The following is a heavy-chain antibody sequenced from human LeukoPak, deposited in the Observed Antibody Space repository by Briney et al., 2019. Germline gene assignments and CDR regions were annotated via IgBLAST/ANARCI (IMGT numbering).Heavy chain of an antibody. CDR3: ARLYSSGWYYFDY. CDR1: GFTVSSNY. J-gene: IGHJ4*02. Sequence: GGSLRLSCAASGFTVSSNYMSWVRQAPGKGLEWVSVIYSGGSTYYADSVKGRFTISRDNSKNTLYLQMNSLGAEDTAVYYCARLYSSGWYYFDYWGQGTLVTVSS. CDR2: IYSGGST. V-gene: IGHV3-53*01. D-gene: IGHD6-19*01.